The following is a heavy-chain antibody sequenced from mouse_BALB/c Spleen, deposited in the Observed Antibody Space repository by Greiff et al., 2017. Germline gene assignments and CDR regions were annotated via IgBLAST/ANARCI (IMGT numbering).Heavy chain of an antibody. Sequence: QVTLKVCGPGILQPSQTLSLTCSFSGFSLSTSGMCVGWIRQPSGKGLEWLAHIWWDDDKYYNTALKSGLTISKDTSNNQVFLKIASVDTADTATYDSDGLSTMSTTTWFADWGQGTLVTVSA. CDR1: GFSLSTSGMC. CDR3: DGLSTMSTTTWFAD. CDR2: IWWDDDK. D-gene: IGHD2-4*01. J-gene: IGHJ3*01. V-gene: IGHV8-8*01.